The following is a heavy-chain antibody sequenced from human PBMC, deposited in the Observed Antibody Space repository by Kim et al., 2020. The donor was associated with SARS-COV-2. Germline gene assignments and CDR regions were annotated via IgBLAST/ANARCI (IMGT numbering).Heavy chain of an antibody. CDR2: IYTSGST. J-gene: IGHJ4*02. CDR3: ARGRSPVLVRGVYYFDY. D-gene: IGHD3-10*01. Sequence: SETLSLTCTVSGGSISSYYWSWIRQPAGKGLEWIGRIYTSGSTNYNPSLKSRVTMSVDTSKNQFSLKLSSVTAADTAVYYCARGRSPVLVRGVYYFDYWGQGTLVTVSS. CDR1: GGSISSYY. V-gene: IGHV4-4*07.